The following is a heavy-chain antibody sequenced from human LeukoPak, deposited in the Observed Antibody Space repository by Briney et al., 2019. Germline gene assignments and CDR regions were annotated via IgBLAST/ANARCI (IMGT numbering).Heavy chain of an antibody. V-gene: IGHV6-1*01. CDR1: GHSLSHGYY. CDR2: TYYRSKWYN. J-gene: IGHJ6*02. D-gene: IGHD6-19*01. Sequence: SETLSLTCTVSGHSLSHGYYWSWIRQSPSRGLEWLGRTYYRSKWYNDYAVSVKSRITINPDTSKNQFSLQLNSVTPEDTAVYYCARLRGTPGGSGWYNYYYGMDVWGQGTTVTVSS. CDR3: ARLRGTPGGSGWYNYYYGMDV.